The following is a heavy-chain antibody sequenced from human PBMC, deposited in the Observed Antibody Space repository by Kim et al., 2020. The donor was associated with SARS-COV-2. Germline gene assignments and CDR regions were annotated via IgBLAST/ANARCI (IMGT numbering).Heavy chain of an antibody. J-gene: IGHJ6*02. CDR1: GYTLTELS. Sequence: ASVKVSCKVSGYTLTELSMHWVRQAPGKGLEWMGGFDPEDGETIYAQKFQGRVTMTEDTSTDTAYMELSSLRSEDTAVYYCATISPLWFGELWLRGMDVWGQGTTVTVSS. V-gene: IGHV1-24*01. CDR3: ATISPLWFGELWLRGMDV. D-gene: IGHD3-10*01. CDR2: FDPEDGET.